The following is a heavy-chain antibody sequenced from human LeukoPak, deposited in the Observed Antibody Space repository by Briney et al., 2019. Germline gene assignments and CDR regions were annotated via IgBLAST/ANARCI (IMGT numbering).Heavy chain of an antibody. Sequence: ASVKVSCKASGYTFTSYGISWVRQAPGQGLEWMGWISAYNGNTNYAQKLQGRVTMTTDTSTSTAYMELRSLRSDDTAVYYCARDRSGSLWLYLRPSFDYWGQGTLVTVSS. CDR3: ARDRSGSLWLYLRPSFDY. V-gene: IGHV1-18*01. CDR1: GYTFTSYG. D-gene: IGHD1-26*01. J-gene: IGHJ4*02. CDR2: ISAYNGNT.